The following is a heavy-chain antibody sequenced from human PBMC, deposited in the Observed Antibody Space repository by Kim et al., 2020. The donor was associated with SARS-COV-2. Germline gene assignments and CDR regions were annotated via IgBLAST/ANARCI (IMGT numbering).Heavy chain of an antibody. V-gene: IGHV3-7*01. J-gene: IGHJ6*02. CDR3: ARVGTGIAAAGREGQWLDWYYYYGMGV. Sequence: GGSLRLSCAASGFTFSSYWMSWVRQAPGKGLEWVANIKQDGSEKYYADSVKGRFTISRDNAKNSLYLQMNSLRAEDTAVYYCARVGTGIAAAGREGQWLDWYYYYGMGVLREAGTVTDSS. CDR1: GFTFSSYW. D-gene: IGHD6-13*01. CDR2: IKQDGSEK.